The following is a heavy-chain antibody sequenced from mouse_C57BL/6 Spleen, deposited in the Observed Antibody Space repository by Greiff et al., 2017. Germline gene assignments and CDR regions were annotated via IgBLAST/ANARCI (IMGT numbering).Heavy chain of an antibody. CDR3: TREGPTYGSPYWYFDV. CDR2: ISSGGDYI. CDR1: GFTFSSYA. D-gene: IGHD1-1*01. V-gene: IGHV5-9-1*02. J-gene: IGHJ1*03. Sequence: EVMLVESGEGLVKPGGSLKLSCAASGFTFSSYAMSWVRQTPEKRLEWVAYISSGGDYIYYAATVKGRFTISRDNARNTLYLQMSSLKSEDTAMYYCTREGPTYGSPYWYFDVWGTGTTVTVSS.